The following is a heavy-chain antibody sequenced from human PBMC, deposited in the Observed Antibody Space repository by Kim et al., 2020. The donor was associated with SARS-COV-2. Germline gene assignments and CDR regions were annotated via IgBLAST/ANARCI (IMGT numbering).Heavy chain of an antibody. Sequence: YNPSLKSRVTISVDTSKNQFSLKLSSVTAADTAVYYCARLQGYSYGYGGYWGQGTLVTVSS. CDR3: ARLQGYSYGYGGY. V-gene: IGHV4-39*01. D-gene: IGHD5-18*01. J-gene: IGHJ4*02.